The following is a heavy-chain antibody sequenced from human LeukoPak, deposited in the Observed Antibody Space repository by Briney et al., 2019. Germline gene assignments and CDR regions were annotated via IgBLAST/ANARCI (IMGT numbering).Heavy chain of an antibody. CDR2: VYYTGST. V-gene: IGHV4-59*01. Sequence: SETLSLTCTISGGSISSYYWTWLRQPPGKGLEWIGCVYYTGSTTYHPSLKSRVTISVDTSKNQFSLKLSSVTAADTAMYYCVRRIATTGIYGFDIWGQGTMVTVSS. D-gene: IGHD6-13*01. CDR1: GGSISSYY. CDR3: VRRIATTGIYGFDI. J-gene: IGHJ3*02.